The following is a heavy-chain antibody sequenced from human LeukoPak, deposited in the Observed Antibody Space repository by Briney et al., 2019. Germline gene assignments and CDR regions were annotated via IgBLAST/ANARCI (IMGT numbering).Heavy chain of an antibody. CDR3: ARHLRREALTSSHFDY. D-gene: IGHD3-9*01. J-gene: IGHJ4*02. CDR1: GGPISTSSYY. Sequence: PSETLSLTCAVSGGPISTSSYYWDWIRQSPGKGLEWIGSIFYSGTTYYNPSFTSRLTMSVDTSKNQFSLKLNSVTAADTAAYYCARHLRREALTSSHFDYWGQGTLVTVSS. V-gene: IGHV4-39*01. CDR2: IFYSGTT.